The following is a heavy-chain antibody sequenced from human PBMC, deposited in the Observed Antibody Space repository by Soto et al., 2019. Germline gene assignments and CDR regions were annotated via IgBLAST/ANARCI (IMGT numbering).Heavy chain of an antibody. Sequence: QVQLQESGPGLVKPSQTLSLTCTVSGGSISSGGYYWSWIRQHPGKGLEWLGYIYYSGSTYYNPSLKRRVTVAVDTSKNQFSLKLSDVTAADTAVYYCARDHGDYVPWYFDLWGRGTMVTVPS. V-gene: IGHV4-31*03. J-gene: IGHJ2*01. CDR3: ARDHGDYVPWYFDL. CDR1: GGSISSGGYY. D-gene: IGHD4-17*01. CDR2: IYYSGST.